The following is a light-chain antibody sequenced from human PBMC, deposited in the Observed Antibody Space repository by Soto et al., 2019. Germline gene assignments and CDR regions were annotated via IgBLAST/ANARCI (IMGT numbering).Light chain of an antibody. CDR1: QTVSTN. V-gene: IGKV3-15*01. J-gene: IGKJ2*01. Sequence: EIVMTQSPATLSVSPGERVTLSCRASQTVSTNLAWFQQKPGQAPRLLIYGASTRAPGIPTRFGGSGSGTEFTLTINSLQSEDFAVYYCQQYNNWPPYTFGQGIKLEIK. CDR2: GAS. CDR3: QQYNNWPPYT.